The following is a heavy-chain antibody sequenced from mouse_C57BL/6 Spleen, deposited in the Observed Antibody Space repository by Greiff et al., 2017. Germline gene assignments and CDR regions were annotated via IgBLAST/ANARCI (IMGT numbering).Heavy chain of an antibody. J-gene: IGHJ2*01. V-gene: IGHV1-50*01. Sequence: QVQLQQPGAELVKPGASVKLSCKASGYTFTSYWMQWVKQRPGQGLEWIGEIDPSDSYTNYNQKFKGKATLTVDTSSSTAYMQLSSLTSEDSAVYYCVKKGAITTRRFDDWGQGTTLTVSS. CDR2: IDPSDSYT. CDR1: GYTFTSYW. D-gene: IGHD1-2*01. CDR3: VKKGAITTRRFDD.